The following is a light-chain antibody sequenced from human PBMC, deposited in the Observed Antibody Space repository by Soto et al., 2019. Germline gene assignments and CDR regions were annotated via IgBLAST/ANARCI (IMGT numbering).Light chain of an antibody. Sequence: DIQMTQSPSTLSASLGDRVTITCRASQSISSWLAWYQQKPGKAPKLLIFAASSLQSGVPSRFSGSRSGPDFTLTISSLQPEDFATYYCQQSYSSPPTFGQGTKVDIK. V-gene: IGKV1-39*01. CDR2: AAS. CDR1: QSISSW. J-gene: IGKJ1*01. CDR3: QQSYSSPPT.